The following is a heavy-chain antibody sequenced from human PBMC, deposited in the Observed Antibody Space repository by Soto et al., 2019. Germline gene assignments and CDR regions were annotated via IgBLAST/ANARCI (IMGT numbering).Heavy chain of an antibody. V-gene: IGHV1-69*13. CDR3: ARDASRYDILTGYYRRYGMDV. CDR1: GGTFSSYA. J-gene: IGHJ6*02. CDR2: IIPIFGTA. Sequence: SVKVSCKASGGTFSSYAISWVRQAPGQGLEWMGGIIPIFGTANYAQKFQGRVTITADESTSTAYMELSSLRSEDTAVYYCARDASRYDILTGYYRRYGMDVWGQGTTVTVSS. D-gene: IGHD3-9*01.